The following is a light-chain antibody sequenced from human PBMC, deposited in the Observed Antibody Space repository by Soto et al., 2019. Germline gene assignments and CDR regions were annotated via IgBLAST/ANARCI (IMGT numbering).Light chain of an antibody. CDR3: QQRSKWPLT. V-gene: IGKV3-11*01. CDR2: DAS. J-gene: IGKJ4*01. CDR1: QSISSY. Sequence: EIVLTQSPATLSLSPGERATLSCRASQSISSYLGWYQQKPCQAPRLLIYDASNRAAGIPARFSGSGSGTDITLPISSLEPEDFAVYYCQQRSKWPLTFGGGTKGEIK.